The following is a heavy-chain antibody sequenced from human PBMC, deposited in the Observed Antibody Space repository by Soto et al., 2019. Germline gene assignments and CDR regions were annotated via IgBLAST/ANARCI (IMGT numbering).Heavy chain of an antibody. Sequence: ASETLSLTCSVSGGSINSYYWSWIRQPPGKRLEWIGYIYYSGSTKYNPSLNSRVTISVDTSKNQFSLKLTSVTTADTAVYYCAKIGPQLVTHWGLGTLVTVSS. CDR3: AKIGPQLVTH. CDR1: GGSINSYY. V-gene: IGHV4-59*01. D-gene: IGHD6-13*01. CDR2: IYYSGST. J-gene: IGHJ4*02.